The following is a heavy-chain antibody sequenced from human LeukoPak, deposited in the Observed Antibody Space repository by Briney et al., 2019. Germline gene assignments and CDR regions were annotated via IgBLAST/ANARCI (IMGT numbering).Heavy chain of an antibody. CDR3: ARTLLDTAMVR. J-gene: IGHJ4*02. D-gene: IGHD5-18*01. CDR2: IYTSGST. Sequence: EASETLSLTCTVSGGSISSGSYYWSWIRQPAGKGLEWIGRIYTSGSTNYNPSLKSRVTISVDTSKNQFSLKLSSVTAADTAVYYCARTLLDTAMVRWGRGTLVTVSS. V-gene: IGHV4-61*02. CDR1: GGSISSGSYY.